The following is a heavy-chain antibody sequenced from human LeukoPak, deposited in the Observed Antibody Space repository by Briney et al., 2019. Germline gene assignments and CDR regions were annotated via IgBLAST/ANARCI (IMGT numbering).Heavy chain of an antibody. D-gene: IGHD2-15*01. CDR1: GYTFTGYY. CDR3: ARGDIVVVVAALYYFDY. Sequence: ASVKVSCKASGYTFTGYYMHWVRQAPGQGLEWMGWINPNSGGTNYAQKFQGRVTMTRDTSISTAYMELSRLRSDDTAVYYCARGDIVVVVAALYYFDYWGQGTLVTVSS. CDR2: INPNSGGT. V-gene: IGHV1-2*02. J-gene: IGHJ4*02.